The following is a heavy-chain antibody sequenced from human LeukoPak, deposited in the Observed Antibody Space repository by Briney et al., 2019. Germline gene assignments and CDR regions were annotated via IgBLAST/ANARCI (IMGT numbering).Heavy chain of an antibody. Sequence: SVKVSCKASGYTFTSYGISWVRQAPGQGLEWMGGIIPIFGTANYAQKFQGRVTITADESTSTAYMELSSLRSEDTAVYYCAREGIGGIAARPNWYFDLWGRGTLVTVSS. CDR3: AREGIGGIAARPNWYFDL. J-gene: IGHJ2*01. V-gene: IGHV1-69*13. CDR2: IIPIFGTA. CDR1: GYTFTSYG. D-gene: IGHD6-6*01.